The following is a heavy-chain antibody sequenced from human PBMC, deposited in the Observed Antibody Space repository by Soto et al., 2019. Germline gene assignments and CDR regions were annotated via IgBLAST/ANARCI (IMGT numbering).Heavy chain of an antibody. Sequence: QVQLVQSGAEVKKPGSSVKVSCKASGGTFSSYAISWVRQAPGQGLEWMGGIIPIFGTANYAQKFQGRVTITADESTSTAYMELSSLRSDESDVYYCARDHLRVGSCAAPRAVEWFDPWGQGTLVTVSS. D-gene: IGHD6-6*01. CDR2: IIPIFGTA. V-gene: IGHV1-69*01. J-gene: IGHJ5*02. CDR1: GGTFSSYA. CDR3: ARDHLRVGSCAAPRAVEWFDP.